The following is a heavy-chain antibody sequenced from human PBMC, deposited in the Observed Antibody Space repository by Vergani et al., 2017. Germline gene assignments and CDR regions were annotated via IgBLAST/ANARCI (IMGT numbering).Heavy chain of an antibody. Sequence: EVQLLESGGGLVQPGGSLRLSCAASGFTFSSYAMSWVRQAPGKGLEWVSAISGLVGSTYYADSVKGRFTISRDNSKNTLYLQMNSLRAEDTAVYYCAKRKEYSSGWYGEYFDYWGQGTLVTVSS. J-gene: IGHJ4*02. CDR3: AKRKEYSSGWYGEYFDY. CDR1: GFTFSSYA. D-gene: IGHD6-19*01. V-gene: IGHV3-23*01. CDR2: ISGLVGST.